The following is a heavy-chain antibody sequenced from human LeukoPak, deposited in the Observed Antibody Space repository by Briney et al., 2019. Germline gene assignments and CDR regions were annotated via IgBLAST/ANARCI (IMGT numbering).Heavy chain of an antibody. D-gene: IGHD1-26*01. CDR1: GGSISSSNW. Sequence: ESSETLSLTCAVSGGSISSSNWWSWVRQPPGKGLEWIGEIYHSGSTNYNPSLKSRVTMSVDTSKNQFSPKLSSVTAADTAVYYCARELVGATVRYFDYWGQGTLVTVSS. CDR3: ARELVGATVRYFDY. CDR2: IYHSGST. J-gene: IGHJ4*02. V-gene: IGHV4-4*02.